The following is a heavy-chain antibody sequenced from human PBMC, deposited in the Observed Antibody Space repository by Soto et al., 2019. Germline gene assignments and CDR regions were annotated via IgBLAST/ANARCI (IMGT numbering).Heavy chain of an antibody. CDR2: ITSSGSAT. V-gene: IGHV3-48*03. D-gene: IGHD3-16*02. J-gene: IGHJ4*02. Sequence: GGSLRLSCAASGFTFSSYEMNWVRQAPGKGLEWVSYITSSGSATYYADSVKGRFTISRDNAASSLYLQMNSLRAEDTAVYYCARGNSPVNVHWGQGTPVTVSS. CDR1: GFTFSSYE. CDR3: ARGNSPVNVH.